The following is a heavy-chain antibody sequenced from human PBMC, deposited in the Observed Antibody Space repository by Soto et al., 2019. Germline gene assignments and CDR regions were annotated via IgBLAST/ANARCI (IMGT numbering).Heavy chain of an antibody. CDR3: ARERESGFFHVLGY. D-gene: IGHD5-12*01. CDR2: INPTARTT. J-gene: IGHJ4*02. CDR1: GYTFTNYY. V-gene: IGHV1-46*04. Sequence: QVQLVQSGAEVNKLGASVQLSCKASGYTFTNYYLHWVRQAPGQRLEWMGIINPTARTTINAQKLPGRISLIRDTPTDTVYMELNNLRSDDTAVYYCARERESGFFHVLGYWGQGTLVTVSS.